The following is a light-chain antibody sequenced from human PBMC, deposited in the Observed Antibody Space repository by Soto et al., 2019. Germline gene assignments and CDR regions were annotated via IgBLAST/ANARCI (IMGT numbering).Light chain of an antibody. CDR2: DAS. Sequence: EVGLTQSPATLSLSPGERATLSCRASQSVSTFLAWYQHKPGQAPRLLIYDASNRATGIPDRFCGSGSGTDFTLTISSLEPEDFALYYCQQGTDWPPGTFGQGTKVDIK. V-gene: IGKV3-11*01. CDR1: QSVSTF. CDR3: QQGTDWPPGT. J-gene: IGKJ1*01.